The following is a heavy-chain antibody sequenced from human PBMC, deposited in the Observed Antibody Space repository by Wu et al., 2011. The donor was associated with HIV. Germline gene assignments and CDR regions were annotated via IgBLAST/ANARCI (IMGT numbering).Heavy chain of an antibody. V-gene: IGHV1-69*14. Sequence: QVQLVQSGAEVKKPGSSVKVSCKASGGTFSSYAISWVRQAPGQGLEWMGRIIPIFGTANYAQKFQGRVTITADKSTSTAYMELSSLRSEDTAVYYCATEPEYYYDSSGYYKYNWFDPWGQGTLVTVSS. D-gene: IGHD3-22*01. J-gene: IGHJ5*02. CDR1: GGTFSSYA. CDR2: IIPIFGTA. CDR3: ATEPEYYYDSSGYYKYNWFDP.